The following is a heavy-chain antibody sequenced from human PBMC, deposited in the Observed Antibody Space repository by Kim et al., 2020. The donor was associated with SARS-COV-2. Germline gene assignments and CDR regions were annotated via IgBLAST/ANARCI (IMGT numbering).Heavy chain of an antibody. CDR2: INAGNGNT. J-gene: IGHJ5*02. D-gene: IGHD2-15*01. V-gene: IGHV1-3*01. CDR3: ARGGDIVVVVAAGDYNWFDP. Sequence: ASVKVSCKASGYTFTSYAMHWVRQAPGQRLEWMGWINAGNGNTKYSQKFQGRVTITRDTSASTAYMELSSLRSEDTAVYYCARGGDIVVVVAAGDYNWFDPWGQGTLVTVSS. CDR1: GYTFTSYA.